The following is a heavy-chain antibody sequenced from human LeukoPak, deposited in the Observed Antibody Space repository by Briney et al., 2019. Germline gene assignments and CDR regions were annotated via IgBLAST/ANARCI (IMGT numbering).Heavy chain of an antibody. J-gene: IGHJ4*02. CDR2: IYPGDSDT. CDR1: GYSFTSYW. V-gene: IGHV5-51*01. CDR3: ARQYSSNLYYFDY. Sequence: GESLQISCKGSGYSFTSYWIGWVRQMPGKGLEWMGIIYPGDSDTRYSPSFQGQVTISADKSISTAYLQWSSLKASDTAMYYCARQYSSNLYYFDYWGQGTLVTVSS. D-gene: IGHD6-13*01.